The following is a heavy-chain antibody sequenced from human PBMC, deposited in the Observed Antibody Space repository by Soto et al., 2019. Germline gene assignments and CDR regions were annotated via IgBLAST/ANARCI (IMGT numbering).Heavy chain of an antibody. CDR1: GYTFTSYA. V-gene: IGHV1-3*01. CDR2: INAGNGNT. J-gene: IGHJ4*02. CDR3: ARNLVDYDILTGYYMGYYFDY. D-gene: IGHD3-9*01. Sequence: ASVKGSCTASGYTFTSYAMHWVRQAPGQRLEWMGWINAGNGNTKYSQKFQGRVTITRDTSASTAYMELSSLRSEDTAVYYCARNLVDYDILTGYYMGYYFDYWGQGTLVTVSS.